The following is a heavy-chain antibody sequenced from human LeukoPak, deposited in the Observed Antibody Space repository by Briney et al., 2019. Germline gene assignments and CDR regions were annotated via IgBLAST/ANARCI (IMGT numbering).Heavy chain of an antibody. J-gene: IGHJ3*02. CDR1: GYTFSHYS. CDR3: VSGNDPDSTWENYRLDAFDI. D-gene: IGHD3-16*02. Sequence: GGSLRLSCAASGYTFSHYSVNWVRQAPGKGLEWVSSISSTSDYIYYADSVKGRFTISRDNTKNSLYLQMNSLRAEDTAVYYCVSGNDPDSTWENYRLDAFDIWGQGTTVIVSS. V-gene: IGHV3-21*01. CDR2: ISSTSDYI.